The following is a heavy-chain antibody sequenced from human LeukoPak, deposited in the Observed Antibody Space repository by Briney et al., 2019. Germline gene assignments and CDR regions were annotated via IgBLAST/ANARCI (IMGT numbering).Heavy chain of an antibody. Sequence: GASVKVSCKASGYTFTGYYMHWVRQAPGQGLEWMGWINPNSGGTNYAQKFQGWVIMTRDTSISTAYMELSRLRSDDTAVYYRARGTRRSSSTEEITYGMDVWGQGTTVTVSS. CDR3: ARGTRRSSSTEEITYGMDV. J-gene: IGHJ6*02. CDR1: GYTFTGYY. D-gene: IGHD2-2*01. CDR2: INPNSGGT. V-gene: IGHV1-2*04.